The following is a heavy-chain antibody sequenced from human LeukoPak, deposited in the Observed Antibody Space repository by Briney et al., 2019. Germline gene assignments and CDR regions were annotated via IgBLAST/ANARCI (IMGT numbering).Heavy chain of an antibody. D-gene: IGHD6-13*01. CDR1: GFTFDDCG. CDR3: ARAYGAAGTKFLFDY. Sequence: RPGGSLRLSCAASGFTFDDCGMSWVRQPPGKGLEWVSGINWNGGSTGYADSVKGRFTISRDNAKNSLYLQMNSLRAEDTALYHCARAYGAAGTKFLFDYWGQGTLVTVSS. CDR2: INWNGGST. V-gene: IGHV3-20*01. J-gene: IGHJ4*02.